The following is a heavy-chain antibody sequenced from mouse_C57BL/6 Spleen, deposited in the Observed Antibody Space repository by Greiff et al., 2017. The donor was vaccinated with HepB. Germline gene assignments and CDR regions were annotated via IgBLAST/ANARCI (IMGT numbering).Heavy chain of an antibody. Sequence: VQLQQSGPELVKPGASVKISCKASGYAFSSSWMNWVKQRPGKGLEWIGRIYPGDGDTNYNGKFKGKATLTADKSASTAYMQLSRLTSEDSAVYFCARDGDGYYDSRWYFDVWGTGTTVTVSS. CDR2: IYPGDGDT. CDR1: GYAFSSSW. D-gene: IGHD2-3*01. J-gene: IGHJ1*03. V-gene: IGHV1-82*01. CDR3: ARDGDGYYDSRWYFDV.